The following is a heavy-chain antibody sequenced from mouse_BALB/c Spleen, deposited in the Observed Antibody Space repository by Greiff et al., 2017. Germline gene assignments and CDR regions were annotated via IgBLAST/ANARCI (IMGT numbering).Heavy chain of an antibody. D-gene: IGHD2-1*01. J-gene: IGHJ4*01. CDR2: ISYSGST. Sequence: EVKLVESGPGLVKPSQSLSLTCTVTGYSITSDYAWNWIRQFPGNKLEWMGYISYSGSTSYNPSLKSRISITRDTSKNQFFLQLNSVTTEDTATYYCARYLLTLYYYAMDYWGQGTSVTVSS. CDR1: GYSITSDYA. V-gene: IGHV3-2*02. CDR3: ARYLLTLYYYAMDY.